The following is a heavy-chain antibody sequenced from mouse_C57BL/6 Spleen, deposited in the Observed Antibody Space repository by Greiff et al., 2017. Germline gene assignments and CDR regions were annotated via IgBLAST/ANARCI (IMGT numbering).Heavy chain of an antibody. Sequence: QVQLQQSGPELVKPGASVKISCKASGYAFSSSWMNWVKQRPGKGLEWIGRIYPGDGDTNYNGKFKGKATLTADKSSSTAYMQLSSLTSEDSAVYFCARKETARLMDYWGQGTSVTVSS. V-gene: IGHV1-82*01. D-gene: IGHD3-2*01. CDR1: GYAFSSSW. CDR3: ARKETARLMDY. J-gene: IGHJ4*01. CDR2: IYPGDGDT.